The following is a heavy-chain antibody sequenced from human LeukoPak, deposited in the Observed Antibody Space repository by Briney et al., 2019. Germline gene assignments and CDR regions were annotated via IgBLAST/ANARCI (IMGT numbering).Heavy chain of an antibody. J-gene: IGHJ4*02. CDR3: ARDQTTAYYFDY. CDR2: ISSSGSTI. CDR1: GFTFSSYE. V-gene: IGHV3-48*03. D-gene: IGHD4-17*01. Sequence: GGSLRLSCAASGFTFSSYEMNWVRQAPGKGLEWVSYISSSGSTIYYADSVKGRFTISRDNAKSSLYLQMNSLRAEDTAVYYCARDQTTAYYFDYWGQGTLVTVSS.